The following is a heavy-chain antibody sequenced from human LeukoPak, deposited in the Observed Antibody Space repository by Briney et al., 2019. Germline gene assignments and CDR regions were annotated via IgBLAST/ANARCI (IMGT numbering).Heavy chain of an antibody. CDR2: IYYSGST. D-gene: IGHD6-13*01. Sequence: PSETLSLTCTVSGGSISSSSYYWGWIRQPPGKGLEWIGSIYYSGSTYYNPSLKSRVTISVDTSKNQFSLKLSSVTAADTAVYYCARDRGSIAAAGTIDYWGQGTLVTVSS. V-gene: IGHV4-39*07. J-gene: IGHJ4*02. CDR1: GGSISSSSYY. CDR3: ARDRGSIAAAGTIDY.